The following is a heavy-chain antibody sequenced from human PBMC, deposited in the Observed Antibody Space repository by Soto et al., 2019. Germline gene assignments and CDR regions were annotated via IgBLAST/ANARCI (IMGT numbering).Heavy chain of an antibody. D-gene: IGHD3-10*01. CDR3: ANSPYPGALFDY. V-gene: IGHV3-23*01. CDR1: GFTFSSYA. Sequence: SLRLSCAASGFTFSSYAMSWVRQAPGKGLEWVSAISGSGGSTYYADSVKGRFTISRDNSKNTLYLQMNSLRAEDTAVYYCANSPYPGALFDYWGQGTLVTVSS. CDR2: ISGSGGST. J-gene: IGHJ4*02.